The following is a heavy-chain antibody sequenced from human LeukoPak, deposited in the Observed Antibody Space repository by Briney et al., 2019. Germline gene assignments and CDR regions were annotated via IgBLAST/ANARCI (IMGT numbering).Heavy chain of an antibody. V-gene: IGHV4-34*01. CDR3: ARGPAVGGCYSYFDY. Sequence: SETLSLTCAVYGGSFSGYYWSWIRQPPGKGLEWIGEINHSGSTNYNPSLKSRVTISVDTSKNQFSLKLSSVTAADTAVYYCARGPAVGGCYSYFDYWGQGTLVTVSS. CDR2: INHSGST. CDR1: GGSFSGYY. D-gene: IGHD3-22*01. J-gene: IGHJ4*02.